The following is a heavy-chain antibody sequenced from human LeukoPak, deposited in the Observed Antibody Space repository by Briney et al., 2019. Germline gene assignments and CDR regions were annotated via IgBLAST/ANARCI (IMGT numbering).Heavy chain of an antibody. CDR3: AGFIAADGSVDY. J-gene: IGHJ4*02. CDR2: IYYSGST. V-gene: IGHV4-59*01. Sequence: SETLSLTCTVSGGSISSYYWSWIRQPPGKGLEWIGYIYYSGSTNYNPSPKSRVTISVDTSKNQFSLKLSSVTAADTAVYYCAGFIAADGSVDYWGQGTLVTVSS. CDR1: GGSISSYY. D-gene: IGHD6-13*01.